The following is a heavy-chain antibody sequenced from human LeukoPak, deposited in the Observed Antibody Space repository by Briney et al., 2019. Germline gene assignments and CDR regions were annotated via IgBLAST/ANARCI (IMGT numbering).Heavy chain of an antibody. J-gene: IGHJ4*02. CDR3: ARGRDYDYVWGSYRPRYYFDY. CDR1: GGSFSGYY. Sequence: PSETLSLTCAVYGGSFSGYYWSWVRQPPGKGLEWIGEINHRGSTNYNPSLKSRVTISVDTSKNQFSLKLSSVTAADTAVYYCARGRDYDYVWGSYRPRYYFDYWGQGTLVTVSS. CDR2: INHRGST. V-gene: IGHV4-34*01. D-gene: IGHD3-16*02.